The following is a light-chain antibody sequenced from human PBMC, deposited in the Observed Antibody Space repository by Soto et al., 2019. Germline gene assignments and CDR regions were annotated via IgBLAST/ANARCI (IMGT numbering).Light chain of an antibody. J-gene: IGLJ3*02. CDR1: SGHNSYA. V-gene: IGLV4-69*01. CDR3: QTWSTDIRV. Sequence: QLVLTQPPSASASLGASVKLTCTLSSGHNSYAIAWHQQQPEKGPRYLMKLNSDGSHSKGDGIPDRFSGSSSGAERYLTISRLQSEDEADYYCQTWSTDIRVFGGGTKLTVL. CDR2: LNSDGSH.